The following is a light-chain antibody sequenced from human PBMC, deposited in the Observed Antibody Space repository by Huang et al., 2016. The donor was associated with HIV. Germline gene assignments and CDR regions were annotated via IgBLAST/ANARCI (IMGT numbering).Light chain of an antibody. V-gene: IGKV3-20*01. CDR1: QSVTSS. CDR2: GAS. Sequence: EIVLTQSPGTLSLSPGERATLSCRASQSVTSSLAWYQQKPGQAPRLLIYGASSRATDIPDRFSGSGSGTDFTLTISRLEPEDFAVYYCQQSGTSPAFGGGTKVEIK. CDR3: QQSGTSPA. J-gene: IGKJ4*01.